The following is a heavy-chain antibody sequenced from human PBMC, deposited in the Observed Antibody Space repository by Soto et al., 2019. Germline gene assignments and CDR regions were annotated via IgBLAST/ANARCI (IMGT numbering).Heavy chain of an antibody. V-gene: IGHV4-31*03. CDR3: ARETYDILTGPYGMEV. Sequence: PSETLSLTCTVSGGSISSGGYYWSWIRQHPGKGLEWIGYIYYSGSTYYNPSLKSRVTISVDTSKNQFSLKLSSVTAADTAVYYCARETYDILTGPYGMEVWGQGTTVTVSS. CDR2: IYYSGST. D-gene: IGHD3-9*01. J-gene: IGHJ6*02. CDR1: GGSISSGGYY.